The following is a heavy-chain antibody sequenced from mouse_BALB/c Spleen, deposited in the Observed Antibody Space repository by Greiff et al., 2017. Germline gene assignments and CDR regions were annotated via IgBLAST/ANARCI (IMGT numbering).Heavy chain of an antibody. CDR3: ARSEALLRLLDAMDY. V-gene: IGHV1-80*01. CDR2: IYPGDGDT. CDR1: GYAFSSYC. D-gene: IGHD1-2*01. J-gene: IGHJ4*01. Sequence: VKLVESGAELVRPGSSVKISCKASGYAFSSYCMNWVKQRPGQGLEWIGQIYPGDGDTNYNGKFKGKATLTADKSSSTAYMQLSSLTSEDSAVYFCARSEALLRLLDAMDYWGQGTSVTVSS.